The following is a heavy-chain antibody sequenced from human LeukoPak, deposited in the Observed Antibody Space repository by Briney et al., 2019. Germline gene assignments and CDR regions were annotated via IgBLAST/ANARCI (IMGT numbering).Heavy chain of an antibody. Sequence: SVKVSCKASGGTFSSYAISWVRQAPGQGLEWMGGIIPIFGTANYAQEFQGRVTITADESTSTAYMELSSLRSEDTAVYYCARGKDWNAYYYYGMDVWGQGTTVTVSS. CDR1: GGTFSSYA. D-gene: IGHD1-1*01. V-gene: IGHV1-69*13. CDR3: ARGKDWNAYYYYGMDV. CDR2: IIPIFGTA. J-gene: IGHJ6*02.